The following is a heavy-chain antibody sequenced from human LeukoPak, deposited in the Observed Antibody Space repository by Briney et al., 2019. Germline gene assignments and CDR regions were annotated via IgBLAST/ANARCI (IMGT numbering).Heavy chain of an antibody. CDR3: ANYVGATFDH. J-gene: IGHJ4*02. V-gene: IGHV3-23*01. Sequence: GGSLRLSCAASGFTFSSYAMSWVRQAPGKGLEWLSAISGSGGSTYYADSVKGRFTLSRDNSKNTLYLQMNSLRAEDTAIYYCANYVGATFDHWGQGTLVTVSS. CDR1: GFTFSSYA. CDR2: ISGSGGST. D-gene: IGHD1-26*01.